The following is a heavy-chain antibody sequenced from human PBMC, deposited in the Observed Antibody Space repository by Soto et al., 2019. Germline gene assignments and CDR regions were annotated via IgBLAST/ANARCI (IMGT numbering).Heavy chain of an antibody. V-gene: IGHV3-23*01. CDR3: ARYIPGVRYYGMDV. CDR2: IGESGTPT. J-gene: IGHJ6*02. D-gene: IGHD2-2*01. CDR1: GVTFSSYA. Sequence: EVQLLESGGGLVQPGGALRLACAASGVTFSSYAMKWVRQAPGKGLEWVSLIGESGTPTYYADSVKGRFTISRDNSGNTLFLEMYSRRAEDTAVYYCARYIPGVRYYGMDVWGQGTTVTVSS.